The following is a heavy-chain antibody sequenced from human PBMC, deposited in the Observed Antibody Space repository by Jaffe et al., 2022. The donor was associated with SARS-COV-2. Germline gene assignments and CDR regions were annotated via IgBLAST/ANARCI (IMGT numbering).Heavy chain of an antibody. D-gene: IGHD3-22*01. CDR3: ARDGTWTRTMIVVEYWYFDL. J-gene: IGHJ2*01. Sequence: QVQLVESGGGVVQPGRSLRLSCAASGFTFSSYAMHWVRQAPGKGLEWVAVISYDGSNKYYADSVKGRFTISRDNSKNTLYLQMNSLRAEDTAVYYCARDGTWTRTMIVVEYWYFDLWGRGTLVTVSS. CDR2: ISYDGSNK. V-gene: IGHV3-30*04. CDR1: GFTFSSYA.